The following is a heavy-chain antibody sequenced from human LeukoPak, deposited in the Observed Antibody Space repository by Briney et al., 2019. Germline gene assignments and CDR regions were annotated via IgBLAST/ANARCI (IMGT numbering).Heavy chain of an antibody. D-gene: IGHD3-22*01. Sequence: PSETLSLTCAVYGGSFSGYYWSWIRQPPGKGLEWIGEINHSGSTNYNPSLKSRVTISVDTSKNQFSLKLSSVTAADTAVYYCASTDYYDSSGYYRYWGQGTLVTVSS. J-gene: IGHJ4*02. CDR3: ASTDYYDSSGYYRY. CDR2: INHSGST. CDR1: GGSFSGYY. V-gene: IGHV4-34*01.